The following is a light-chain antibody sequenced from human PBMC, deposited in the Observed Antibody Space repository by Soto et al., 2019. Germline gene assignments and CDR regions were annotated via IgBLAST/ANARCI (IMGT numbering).Light chain of an antibody. CDR1: QSVSSTY. V-gene: IGKV3-20*01. J-gene: IGKJ2*01. CDR3: QRYDISPFP. Sequence: EIVLTQSPGTLSLSPGERATLSCRASQSVSSTYLAWYQQKPGQAPRLLIYGASSRATGIPDRFSGSGSGTDFTLTISRLEPEDFAVYYCQRYDISPFPFGQGTKXEIK. CDR2: GAS.